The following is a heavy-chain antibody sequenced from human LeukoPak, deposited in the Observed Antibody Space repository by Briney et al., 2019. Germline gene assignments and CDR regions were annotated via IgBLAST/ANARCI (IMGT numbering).Heavy chain of an antibody. CDR3: ARDYGEGGYYFDH. D-gene: IGHD4-17*01. J-gene: IGHJ4*02. V-gene: IGHV3-74*01. CDR1: GFTFSTYW. Sequence: GGSLRLSCAASGFTFSTYWMHWVRQAPGKGLVWLSRISSDGSSTNYADSVEGRFTISRDNAKNTLYLQMNSLRAEDTAVYYCARDYGEGGYYFDHWGQGTLVTVSS. CDR2: ISSDGSST.